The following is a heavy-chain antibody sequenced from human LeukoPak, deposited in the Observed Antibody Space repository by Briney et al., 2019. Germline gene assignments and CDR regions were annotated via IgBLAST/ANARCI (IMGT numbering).Heavy chain of an antibody. D-gene: IGHD1-26*01. CDR3: AREGGGSGSYWFDP. J-gene: IGHJ5*02. V-gene: IGHV3-30-3*01. Sequence: GGSLRLSCAASGFTFSSYAMHWVRQAPGKGLEWVAVISYDGSNKYYADSVKGRFTISRDNSKNTLYLQMNNLRAEDTAVYYCAREGGGSGSYWFDPWGQGTLVTVSS. CDR1: GFTFSSYA. CDR2: ISYDGSNK.